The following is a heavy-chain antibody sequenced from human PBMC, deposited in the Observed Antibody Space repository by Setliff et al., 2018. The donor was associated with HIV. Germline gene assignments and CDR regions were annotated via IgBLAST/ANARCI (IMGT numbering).Heavy chain of an antibody. CDR2: IYYSGST. V-gene: IGHV4-30-4*08. Sequence: LRLSCAASGFTFSDYYMSWIRQAPGKGLEWIGNIYYSGSTYYNPSLKSRVTISVDTSKNQFSLKLSSVTAADTAVYYCARAPPYKWEPSQDYWGQGTLVTVSS. J-gene: IGHJ4*02. CDR1: GFTFSDYY. CDR3: ARAPPYKWEPSQDY. D-gene: IGHD1-26*01.